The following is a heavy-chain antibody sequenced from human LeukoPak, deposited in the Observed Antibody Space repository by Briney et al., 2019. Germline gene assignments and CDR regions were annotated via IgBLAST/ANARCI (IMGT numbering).Heavy chain of an antibody. CDR2: ISSSSSYI. D-gene: IGHD1-26*01. V-gene: IGHV3-21*04. CDR1: GFTFSSYS. J-gene: IGHJ4*02. Sequence: GGSLRLSCAASGFTFSSYSMNWVRQAPGKGLEWVSSISSSSSYIYYADSVKGRFTISRDNAKNSLYLQMNSLRAEDTAVYYCAKANLHGGSYSSFDYWGQGTLVTVSS. CDR3: AKANLHGGSYSSFDY.